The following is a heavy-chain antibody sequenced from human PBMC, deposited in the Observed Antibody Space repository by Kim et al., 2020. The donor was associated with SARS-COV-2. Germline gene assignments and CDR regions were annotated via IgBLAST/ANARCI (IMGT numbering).Heavy chain of an antibody. CDR2: INHSGST. J-gene: IGHJ6*03. CDR1: GGSFSGYY. D-gene: IGHD6-19*01. Sequence: SETLSLTCAVYGGSFSGYYWSWIRQPPGKGLEWIGEINHSGSTNYNPYLKSRVTITVDTSKNKFSLKLSSVTAADTAVFYCARGTRQWLVRGPYYFYMDVWGQGTTVTVSS. V-gene: IGHV4-34*01. CDR3: ARGTRQWLVRGPYYFYMDV.